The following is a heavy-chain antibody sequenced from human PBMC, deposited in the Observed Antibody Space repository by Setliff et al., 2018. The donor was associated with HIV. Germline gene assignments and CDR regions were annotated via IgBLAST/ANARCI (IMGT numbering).Heavy chain of an antibody. Sequence: GGSLRLSCTASGFTFGDYLMSWVRQVPGKGLEWVSGISWNSGSIGYADSVKGRFTISRDNAKNSLYLQMNSLRAEDTALYYCAKDQIYSSGWFLSIFDIWGQGTMVTVSS. J-gene: IGHJ3*02. CDR1: GFTFGDYL. CDR2: ISWNSGSI. D-gene: IGHD6-19*01. V-gene: IGHV3-9*01. CDR3: AKDQIYSSGWFLSIFDI.